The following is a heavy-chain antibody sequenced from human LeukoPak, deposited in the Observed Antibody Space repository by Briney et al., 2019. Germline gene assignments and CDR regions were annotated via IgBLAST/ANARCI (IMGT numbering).Heavy chain of an antibody. CDR1: GYTFTGYY. V-gene: IGHV1-2*02. Sequence: ASVKVSCKASGYTFTGYYMHWVRQAPGQGLEWMGWINHNSGGTNYAQKFQGRVTMTRDTSVSTAYMELSRLRSDDTAVYYCAREDRPCSSTSCYFYYYYGMDVWGQGTTVTVSS. J-gene: IGHJ6*02. CDR2: INHNSGGT. CDR3: AREDRPCSSTSCYFYYYYGMDV. D-gene: IGHD2-2*01.